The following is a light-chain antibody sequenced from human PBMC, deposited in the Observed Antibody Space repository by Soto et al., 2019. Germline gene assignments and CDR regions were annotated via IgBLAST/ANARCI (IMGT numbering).Light chain of an antibody. V-gene: IGKV3-20*01. CDR2: GAS. CDR3: QQYGGSPIT. Sequence: IVLMQSPGTLSLSPGARVTLPCRASQSVTTRLAGYPHKPGQAPRLLMSGASSRASGVPVRFSGGVSRTDFTLTLRRLEPEEFALYYCQQYGGSPITFGLVTRLEI. CDR1: QSVTTR. J-gene: IGKJ5*01.